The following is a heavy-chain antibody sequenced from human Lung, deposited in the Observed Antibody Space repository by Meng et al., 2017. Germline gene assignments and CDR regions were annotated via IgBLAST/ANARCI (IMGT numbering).Heavy chain of an antibody. J-gene: IGHJ4*02. Sequence: QVYLVPSGPAGRKPGASLKLSCKPSGDTFAAYWIHWLRQAPGQGLEWMGRIDPNNDHTQYAQNFQGRVTMTSDTSISTVYMELNGLRSDDTAVYYCARDEDISAAGKLFGDYWGQGTLVTVSS. V-gene: IGHV1-2*06. CDR3: ARDEDISAAGKLFGDY. CDR1: GDTFAAYW. D-gene: IGHD6-13*01. CDR2: IDPNNDHT.